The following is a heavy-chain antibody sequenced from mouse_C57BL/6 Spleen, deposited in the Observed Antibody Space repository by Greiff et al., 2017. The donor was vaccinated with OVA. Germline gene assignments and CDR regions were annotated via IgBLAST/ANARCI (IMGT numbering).Heavy chain of an antibody. V-gene: IGHV1-62-2*01. CDR3: ARHEDSYYYGSSSYCDY. Sequence: QVQLQQSGAELVKPGASVKLSCKASGYTFTEYTIHWVKQRSGQGLEWIGWFYPGSGSIKYNEKFKDKATLTADKSSSTVYMELSRLTSEDSAVYVCARHEDSYYYGSSSYCDYWGQGTTLTVSS. J-gene: IGHJ2*01. D-gene: IGHD1-1*01. CDR1: GYTFTEYT. CDR2: FYPGSGSI.